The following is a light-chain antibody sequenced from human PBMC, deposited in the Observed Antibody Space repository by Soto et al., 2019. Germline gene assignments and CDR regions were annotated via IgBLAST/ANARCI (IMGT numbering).Light chain of an antibody. V-gene: IGKV1-5*01. Sequence: GDIVTITCRASQSISSWLAWDQQKPGKAPKLLMYDASSLESGVPSRFSVSGSGTEFPLTISSLQPDDFATYDCXXXNSYXWTFGQGTKVDI. CDR2: DAS. CDR1: QSISSW. CDR3: XXXNSYXWT. J-gene: IGKJ1*01.